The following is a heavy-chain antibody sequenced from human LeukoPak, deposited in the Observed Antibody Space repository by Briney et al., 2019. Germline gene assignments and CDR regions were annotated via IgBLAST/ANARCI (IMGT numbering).Heavy chain of an antibody. J-gene: IGHJ4*02. CDR1: GYTFTSYA. V-gene: IGHV1-3*01. CDR2: INAGNGNT. Sequence: GASVKVSCKASGYTFTSYAIHWVRQAPGQRLEWMGWINAGNGNTKYSQKFQGRVTITRDTSASTAYMELSSLRSEDTAVYYCARDGGYYDSSGTIDYWGQGTLVTVSS. CDR3: ARDGGYYDSSGTIDY. D-gene: IGHD3-22*01.